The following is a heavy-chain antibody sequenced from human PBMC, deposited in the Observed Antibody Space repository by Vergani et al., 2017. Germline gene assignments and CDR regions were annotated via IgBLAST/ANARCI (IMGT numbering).Heavy chain of an antibody. CDR2: ISSSSSYI. V-gene: IGHV3-21*01. D-gene: IGHD3-10*01. CDR3: ARDLVRGVIHAYYGMDV. CDR1: GFTFSSYS. J-gene: IGHJ6*02. Sequence: EVQLVESGGGLVKPGGSLRLSCAASGFTFSSYSMNWVRQAPGKGLEWVSSISSSSSYIYYADSVKGRFTISRDNAKNSLYLQMNSLRAEDTAVYYCARDLVRGVIHAYYGMDVWGQGTTVTVSS.